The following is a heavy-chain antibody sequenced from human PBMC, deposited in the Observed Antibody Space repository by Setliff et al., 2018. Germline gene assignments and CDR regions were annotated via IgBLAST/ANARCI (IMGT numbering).Heavy chain of an antibody. J-gene: IGHJ5*02. D-gene: IGHD2-15*01. CDR2: ISAQDGNT. CDR3: ARDSPEMVAPPAAHCFDP. Sequence: ASVKVSCKASGYSFLSYGITWVRQAPGQGLERMGWISAQDGNTIYAQNFQDRVTMTTDTSTSTAYMELRSLRSDDTAVYYCARDSPEMVAPPAAHCFDPWGQGTLVTVSS. CDR1: GYSFLSYG. V-gene: IGHV1-18*01.